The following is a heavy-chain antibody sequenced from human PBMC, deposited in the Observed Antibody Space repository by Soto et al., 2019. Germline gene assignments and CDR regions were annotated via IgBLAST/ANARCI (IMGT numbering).Heavy chain of an antibody. CDR2: VSKSDYT. V-gene: IGHV3-21*01. J-gene: IGHJ4*02. CDR1: GFNFNNYG. CDR3: AREDSIIIPAVSDF. D-gene: IGHD2-2*01. Sequence: PGGSLRLSCEVSGFNFNNYGINWVRQAPGKGLEWVSSVSKSDYTYYSDSVKGRFTISRDNAKNSVSLQMNTLRAEDTAVYYCAREDSIIIPAVSDFWGQGNLVTVSS.